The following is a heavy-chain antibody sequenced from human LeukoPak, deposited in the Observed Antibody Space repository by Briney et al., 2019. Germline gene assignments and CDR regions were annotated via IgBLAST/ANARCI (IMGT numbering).Heavy chain of an antibody. Sequence: GASVKVSCKASGYTFTSYGISWVRHAPGQGLEWMGWISAYNGNTNYAQKLQGRVTMTTDTSTSTAYMELRSLRSDDTAVYYCARDSGRSWELLRNDDYWGQGTLVTVSS. D-gene: IGHD1-26*01. CDR2: ISAYNGNT. CDR1: GYTFTSYG. J-gene: IGHJ4*02. CDR3: ARDSGRSWELLRNDDY. V-gene: IGHV1-18*01.